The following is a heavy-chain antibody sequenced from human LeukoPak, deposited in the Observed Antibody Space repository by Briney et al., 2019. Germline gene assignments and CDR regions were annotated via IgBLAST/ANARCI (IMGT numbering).Heavy chain of an antibody. J-gene: IGHJ4*02. V-gene: IGHV7-4-1*02. D-gene: IGHD3-22*01. CDR1: GYTFTSYA. Sequence: ASVKVSCKASGYTFTSYAMNWVRQAPGQGLEWMGWINTNTGNPTYAQGFTGRFVFSLDTSVSTAYLQISSLKAEDTAVYYCAREGIGPYYYDSSGYSLFDCWGQGTLVTVSS. CDR2: INTNTGNP. CDR3: AREGIGPYYYDSSGYSLFDC.